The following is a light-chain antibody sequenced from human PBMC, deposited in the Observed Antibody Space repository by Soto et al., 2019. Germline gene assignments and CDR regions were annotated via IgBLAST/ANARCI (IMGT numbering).Light chain of an antibody. CDR3: QSYDSSLSGDV. V-gene: IGLV1-40*01. CDR2: GNS. J-gene: IGLJ1*01. CDR1: SSNIGAGYD. Sequence: QSVLTQPPSVSGAPGQRVTISCIGSSSNIGAGYDVHWYQQLPGTAPKLLIYGNSNRPSGVPDRFSGSKSDTSASLAITGLQAEDEADYCCQSYDSSLSGDVFGTGTKLTVL.